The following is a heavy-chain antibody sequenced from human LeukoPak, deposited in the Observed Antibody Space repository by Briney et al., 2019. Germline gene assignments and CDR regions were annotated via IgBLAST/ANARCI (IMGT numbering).Heavy chain of an antibody. D-gene: IGHD6-13*01. Sequence: SVKVSCKASGGTFSSYTISWVRQAPGQGLEWMGRIIPILDIANYAQKFQGRVTITADKSTSTANMELSSLRSEDTAVYYCASAKQGTSIAAAGTGIDYWGQGTLVTVSS. CDR1: GGTFSSYT. V-gene: IGHV1-69*02. J-gene: IGHJ4*02. CDR2: IIPILDIA. CDR3: ASAKQGTSIAAAGTGIDY.